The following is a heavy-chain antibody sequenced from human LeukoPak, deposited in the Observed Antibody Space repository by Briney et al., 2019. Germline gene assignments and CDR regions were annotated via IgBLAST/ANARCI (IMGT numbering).Heavy chain of an antibody. J-gene: IGHJ4*02. Sequence: SVKVSCKVSGYTLTELSMHWVRQAPGKGLEWMGGFDPENGETIYAQKFQGRVTMTEDTSTDTAYMELSSLRSEDTAVYYCATDLRGYSYGRTFDYWGQGTLVTVSS. CDR2: FDPENGET. V-gene: IGHV1-24*01. CDR1: GYTLTELS. CDR3: ATDLRGYSYGRTFDY. D-gene: IGHD5-18*01.